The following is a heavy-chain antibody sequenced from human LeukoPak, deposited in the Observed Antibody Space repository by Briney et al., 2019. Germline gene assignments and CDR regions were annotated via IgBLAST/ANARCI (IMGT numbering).Heavy chain of an antibody. CDR3: ARGWAGIAVTGSKYFDS. Sequence: PSETLSLTCSVSVGSLSSGRYYWSWIRQPAGKGLEWIRRGSPSDNTTNYSPSLMSRVTISKDKSKNQFTLRVTSVTAADTAVYCCARGWAGIAVTGSKYFDSWGPGFLVTVSS. CDR1: VGSLSSGRYY. V-gene: IGHV4-61*02. D-gene: IGHD6-19*01. J-gene: IGHJ4*02. CDR2: GSPSDNTT.